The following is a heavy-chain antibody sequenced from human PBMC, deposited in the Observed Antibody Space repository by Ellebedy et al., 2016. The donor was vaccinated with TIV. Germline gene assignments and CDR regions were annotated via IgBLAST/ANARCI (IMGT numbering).Heavy chain of an antibody. D-gene: IGHD1-14*01. CDR1: GDSISSSSYY. CDR3: ATFNQYYTYLGV. V-gene: IGHV4-39*01. J-gene: IGHJ6*03. CDR2: ISNRDRT. Sequence: SETLSLTXTVSGDSISSSSYYWVWIRQPPGKGPEWIGTISNRDRTDYNPSLKSRVFILVDASKNQFFLKLTSVTAADTAVYYCATFNQYYTYLGVWGKGTTVIVSS.